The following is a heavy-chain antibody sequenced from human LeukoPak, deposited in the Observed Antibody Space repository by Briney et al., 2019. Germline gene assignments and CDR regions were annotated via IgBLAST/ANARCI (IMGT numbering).Heavy chain of an antibody. D-gene: IGHD2-2*01. CDR3: ARVRWERSSTSCYRHGMDV. J-gene: IGHJ6*02. CDR1: GGSISSYY. V-gene: IGHV4-59*01. CDR2: IYYSGST. Sequence: SETLSLTCTVSGGSISSYYWSWIRQPPGKGLEWIGYIYYSGSTNYNPSLKSRVTISVDTSKNQFSLKLSSVTAADTAVYYCARVRWERSSTSCYRHGMDVWGQGTTVTVSS.